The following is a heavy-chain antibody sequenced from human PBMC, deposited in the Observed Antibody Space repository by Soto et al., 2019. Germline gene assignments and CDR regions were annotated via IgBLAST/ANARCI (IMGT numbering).Heavy chain of an antibody. CDR1: GFNVNSDY. V-gene: IGHV3-53*01. D-gene: IGHD2-21*02. J-gene: IGHJ4*02. CDR2: IYSGETT. Sequence: GGSLRLSCAASGFNVNSDYMNWVRQTPGKGLEWVASIYSGETTYYADSVRGRFTISSDKSKNTLYFQLSSLRIEDAAVYYCTRDGRGLGRLSLFEYWGQGVLVTVSS. CDR3: TRDGRGLGRLSLFEY.